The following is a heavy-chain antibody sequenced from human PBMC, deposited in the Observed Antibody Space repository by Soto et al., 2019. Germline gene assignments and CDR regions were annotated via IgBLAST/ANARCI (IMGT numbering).Heavy chain of an antibody. J-gene: IGHJ4*02. CDR1: VGTFSSYA. CDR3: ARVGGTGGYTYGLDY. D-gene: IGHD5-18*01. CDR2: IIPVFGTG. V-gene: IGHV1-69*06. Sequence: QVQLVQSGAEVKKPGSSVKVSCKASVGTFSSYAISWVRQSPGQGLEWMGGIIPVFGTGIYAQNFKGRVTITADKAKNTAYMELSSLRSEDTAVYFCARVGGTGGYTYGLDYWGQGTLVTVAS.